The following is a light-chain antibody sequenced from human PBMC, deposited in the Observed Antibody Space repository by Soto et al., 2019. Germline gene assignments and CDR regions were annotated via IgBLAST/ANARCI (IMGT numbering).Light chain of an antibody. V-gene: IGKV3-20*01. CDR2: GAS. J-gene: IGKJ1*01. CDR3: QQYGSSGT. Sequence: EIVMTQSPATLSVSPGEGATLTCRASQSVRSTHLAWYQLKPGQAPRLLIYGASNRATGIPDRFSGSGSGTDFTLTISRLEPEDFAVYYCQQYGSSGTFGQGTKVDI. CDR1: QSVRSTH.